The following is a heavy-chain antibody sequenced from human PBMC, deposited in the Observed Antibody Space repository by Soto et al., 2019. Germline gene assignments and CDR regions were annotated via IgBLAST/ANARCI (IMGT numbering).Heavy chain of an antibody. D-gene: IGHD4-17*01. CDR1: GFTFSSYA. V-gene: IGHV3-23*01. CDR2: ISGSGGST. Sequence: EVQLLESGGGLVQPGGSLRLSCAASGFTFSSYAMSWVRQAPGNGLELVSAISGSGGSTYYADSVKGRFTISRDNSKNTRYLQMNSLRAEDTAVYYCAKPSVARQRKTVTFDFCGQGTMVTVSS. J-gene: IGHJ5*01. CDR3: AKPSVARQRKTVTFDF.